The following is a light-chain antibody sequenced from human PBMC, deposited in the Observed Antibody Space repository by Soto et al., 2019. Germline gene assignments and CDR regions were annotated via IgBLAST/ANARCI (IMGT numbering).Light chain of an antibody. CDR3: QQYGGSPIT. Sequence: EIVLTQSPGTLSLSPGARAPLSCRASQTFSTSYLAWYQQKPGQAPRLLIYGSSSRATGIPDRFSGHGSGTDFTLTISRLEPEDFAVYYCQQYGGSPITFGQGTRLEIK. CDR2: GSS. CDR1: QTFSTSY. J-gene: IGKJ5*01. V-gene: IGKV3-20*01.